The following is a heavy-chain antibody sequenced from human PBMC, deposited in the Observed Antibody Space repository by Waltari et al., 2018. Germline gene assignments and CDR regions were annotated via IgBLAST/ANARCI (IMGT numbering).Heavy chain of an antibody. CDR1: VGSFSGYY. CDR2: INHSGNT. V-gene: IGHV4-34*01. Sequence: HVQLQQWGAGLLKPSETLSITCAGHVGSFSGYYCSWIRQPPGKGLEWIGEINHSGNTNYNPSLKSRVTISVDTSKNQFSLKLSSVTAADTAVYYCARGRSGANWGQGTLVTVSS. D-gene: IGHD3-10*01. J-gene: IGHJ4*02. CDR3: ARGRSGAN.